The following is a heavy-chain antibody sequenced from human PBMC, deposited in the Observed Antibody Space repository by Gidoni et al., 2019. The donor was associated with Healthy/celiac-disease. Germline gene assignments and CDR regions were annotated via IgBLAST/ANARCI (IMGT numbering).Heavy chain of an antibody. J-gene: IGHJ4*02. D-gene: IGHD6-19*01. CDR2: INAGNGNT. CDR3: ARDPASIAVAGRDDY. CDR1: GYTFTSYA. Sequence: QVQLVQSGAEVKKPGASVKVSCKASGYTFTSYAMHWVRQAPGQRLEWMGWINAGNGNTKYSQKFQGRVTITRDTSASTAYKELSSLRSEDTAVYYCARDPASIAVAGRDDYWGQGTLVTVSS. V-gene: IGHV1-3*01.